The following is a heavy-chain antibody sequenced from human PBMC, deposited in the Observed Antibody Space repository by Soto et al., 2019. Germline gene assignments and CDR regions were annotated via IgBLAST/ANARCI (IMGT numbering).Heavy chain of an antibody. J-gene: IGHJ4*02. CDR1: GFTLNNYW. CDR3: ARTIGGAAAF. CDR2: IKYDGTEK. D-gene: IGHD6-13*01. Sequence: GGSLRLSCAASGFTLNNYWMHWVRQTPGKGLEWVANIKYDGTEKYYVDSVKGRFTISRDNAQNSLYLQMSSLRAEDTAVYFCARTIGGAAAFWGQGTLVTVSS. V-gene: IGHV3-7*01.